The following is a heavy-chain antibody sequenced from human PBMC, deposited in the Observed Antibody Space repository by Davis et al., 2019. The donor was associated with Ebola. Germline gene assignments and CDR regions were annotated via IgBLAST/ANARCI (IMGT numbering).Heavy chain of an antibody. CDR3: ARSYSGSRIYDY. CDR2: ISGTRDTT. D-gene: IGHD1-26*01. Sequence: GESLKISCAASGFTFSSNAMSWVRQAPGKGLEWVSSISGTRDTTKYADSVKGRFTISRDNSKNTLYLQMNGLRAEDTAVYYCARSYSGSRIYDYWGQGTLVTVSS. V-gene: IGHV3-23*01. J-gene: IGHJ4*02. CDR1: GFTFSSNA.